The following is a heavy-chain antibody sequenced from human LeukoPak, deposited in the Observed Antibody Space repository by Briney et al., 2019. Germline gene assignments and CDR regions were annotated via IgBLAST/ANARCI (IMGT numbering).Heavy chain of an antibody. CDR3: ARSGHSYGTYYFDY. J-gene: IGHJ4*02. CDR1: SDSISSYY. D-gene: IGHD5-18*01. CDR2: IYFSGGT. Sequence: SETLSLTCTVSSDSISSYYWSWIRQPPGKGLEWIGYIYFSGGTNYNPSLKSRVTISVDTSKNQFSLKLSSVTAADTAVYHCARSGHSYGTYYFDYWGQRSLVTVSS. V-gene: IGHV4-59*01.